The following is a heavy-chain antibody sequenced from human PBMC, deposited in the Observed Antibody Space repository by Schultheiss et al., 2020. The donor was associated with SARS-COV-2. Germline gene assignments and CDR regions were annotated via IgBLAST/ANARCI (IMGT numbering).Heavy chain of an antibody. J-gene: IGHJ4*02. CDR1: GFTLDGSNV. V-gene: IGHV3-23*01. CDR3: ARGGRFGELSLDY. CDR2: ISGSGGST. D-gene: IGHD3-10*01. Sequence: GGSLRLSCSASGFTLDGSNVIYWVRQAPGKGLEWVSAISGSGGSTYYADSVKGRFTISRDNSKNTLYLQMNSLRAEDTAVYYCARGGRFGELSLDYWGQGTLVTVSS.